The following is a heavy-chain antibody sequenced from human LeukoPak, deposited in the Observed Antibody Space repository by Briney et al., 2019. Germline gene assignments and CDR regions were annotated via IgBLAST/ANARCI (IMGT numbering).Heavy chain of an antibody. V-gene: IGHV3-7*03. CDR3: VRNLAVAGTCFDS. J-gene: IGHJ4*02. Sequence: GGSLRLSCAASGFTFRSYWMSWVRQAPGTGLEWVANIKQDGSDRNYVTSVRGRFTISRDNAESSLFLQMNSLRAEDTAVYYCVRNLAVAGTCFDSWGQGTLVTVSS. D-gene: IGHD6-19*01. CDR2: IKQDGSDR. CDR1: GFTFRSYW.